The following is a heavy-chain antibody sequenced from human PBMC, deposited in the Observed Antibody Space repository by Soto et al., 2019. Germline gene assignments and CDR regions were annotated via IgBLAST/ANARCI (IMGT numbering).Heavy chain of an antibody. CDR3: ARDPPYSSGWYAGFDP. Sequence: EASVKVSCKASGYTFTSYAMHWVRQAPGQRLEWMGWINAGNGNRKYAQKLQGRVTMTTDTSTSTAYMELRSLRSDDTAVYYCARDPPYSSGWYAGFDPWGQGTLVTVSS. CDR1: GYTFTSYA. CDR2: INAGNGNR. D-gene: IGHD6-19*01. V-gene: IGHV1-3*01. J-gene: IGHJ5*02.